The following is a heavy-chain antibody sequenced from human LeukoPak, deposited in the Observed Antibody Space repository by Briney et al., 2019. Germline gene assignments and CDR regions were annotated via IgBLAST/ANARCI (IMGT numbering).Heavy chain of an antibody. Sequence: SEILSLTCSVSGASFSTNYWSWIRQPPGRGLEWIGYVFYSGSTNYNPSLKSRVTISVDTSTKQFSLRLSSVTAADTAVYYCARLYQQSKWKYYYYYMDVGGKGTAVTVSS. CDR1: GASFSTNY. V-gene: IGHV4-59*01. CDR3: ARLYQQSKWKYYYYYMDV. J-gene: IGHJ6*03. D-gene: IGHD1-1*01. CDR2: VFYSGST.